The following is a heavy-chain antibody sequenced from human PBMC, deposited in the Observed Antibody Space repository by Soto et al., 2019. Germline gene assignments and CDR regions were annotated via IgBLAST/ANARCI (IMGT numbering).Heavy chain of an antibody. Sequence: ASVKVSCKASGYTFTGYYMHWVRQAPGQGLEWMGWINPNSGGTNYAQKFQGRVTMTRDTSISTAYMELSRLRSDDTAVYYCARVKSRSAGPFDPWGQGTLVTVSS. CDR1: GYTFTGYY. V-gene: IGHV1-2*02. D-gene: IGHD1-1*01. CDR2: INPNSGGT. CDR3: ARVKSRSAGPFDP. J-gene: IGHJ5*02.